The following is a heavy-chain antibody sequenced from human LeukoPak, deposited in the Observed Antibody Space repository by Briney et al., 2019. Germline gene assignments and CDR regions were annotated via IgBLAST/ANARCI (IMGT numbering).Heavy chain of an antibody. D-gene: IGHD5-18*01. J-gene: IGHJ4*02. Sequence: PGGSLRLSCEASGFTFSDPYMSWIRQAPGKGLECLSYISGSGTDINYADSVRGRFTISRDNAKNLSYLQMNDLRVEDTAVYYCARTARHLDYWGQGTLVTVSS. V-gene: IGHV3-11*04. CDR1: GFTFSDPY. CDR3: ARTARHLDY. CDR2: ISGSGTDI.